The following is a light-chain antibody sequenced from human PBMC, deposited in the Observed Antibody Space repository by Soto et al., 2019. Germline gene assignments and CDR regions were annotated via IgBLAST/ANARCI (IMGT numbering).Light chain of an antibody. Sequence: DIQMTQSPSSLSASVGDRVTITCRASQSISSYLNWYQQKPGKAPKLLTYAASSLQSGVPSRFSGSGSGTDFTLTISSLQPEDFATYYCQQSYSTPRTFGQGTRWISN. V-gene: IGKV1-39*01. CDR2: AAS. J-gene: IGKJ1*01. CDR3: QQSYSTPRT. CDR1: QSISSY.